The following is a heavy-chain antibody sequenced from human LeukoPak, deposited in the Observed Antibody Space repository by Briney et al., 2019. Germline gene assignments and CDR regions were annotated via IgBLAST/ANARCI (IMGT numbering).Heavy chain of an antibody. CDR3: ARTDYDILTGWNYYGMDV. D-gene: IGHD3-9*01. Sequence: GGSLRLSCAASGFTVSSNYMSWVRQAPGKGLEWVSVIYSGGSTYYADSVKGRFTISRDNSKNTLYLQMNSLRAEDTVVYYCARTDYDILTGWNYYGMDVWGQGTTVTVSS. V-gene: IGHV3-53*01. CDR2: IYSGGST. CDR1: GFTVSSNY. J-gene: IGHJ6*02.